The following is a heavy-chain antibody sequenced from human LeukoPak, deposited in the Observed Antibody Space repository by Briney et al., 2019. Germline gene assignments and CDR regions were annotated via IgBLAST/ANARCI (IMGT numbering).Heavy chain of an antibody. CDR2: IKQDGSEK. CDR1: GFTFSSYW. Sequence: SGGSLRLSCAASGFTFSSYWMSWVRQAPGKGLEWVANIKQDGSEKYYVDSVKGRFTISRDNAKNSLYLQMNSLRAEDTAVYYCARDSSSWPGVWYYYYYGMDVWGQGTTVTVSS. J-gene: IGHJ6*02. CDR3: ARDSSSWPGVWYYYYYGMDV. V-gene: IGHV3-7*01. D-gene: IGHD6-13*01.